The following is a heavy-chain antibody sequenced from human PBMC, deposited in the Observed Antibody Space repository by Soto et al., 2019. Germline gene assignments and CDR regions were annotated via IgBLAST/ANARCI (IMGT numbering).Heavy chain of an antibody. CDR3: ARGITMIVVVFDY. D-gene: IGHD3-22*01. Sequence: PSETLSLTCTVSGGSISSGGYYWSWIRQHPGKGLEWIGYIYYSGSTYYNPSLKSRVTISVDTSKNQFSQKLSSVTAADTAVYYCARGITMIVVVFDYWGQGTLVTVSS. V-gene: IGHV4-31*03. J-gene: IGHJ4*02. CDR2: IYYSGST. CDR1: GGSISSGGYY.